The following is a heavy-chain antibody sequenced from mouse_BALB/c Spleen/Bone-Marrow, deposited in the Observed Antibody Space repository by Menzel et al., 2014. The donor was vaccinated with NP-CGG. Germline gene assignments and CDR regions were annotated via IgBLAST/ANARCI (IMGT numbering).Heavy chain of an antibody. CDR1: GYTFTSYV. J-gene: IGHJ3*01. V-gene: IGHV1-14*01. CDR2: INPYNDGT. Sequence: EVQLQESGPELVKPGASVKMSCKASGYTFTSYVMHWVKQKPGQGLEWIGYINPYNDGTKYNEKFKGKATLTSDKSSSTAYMELSSLTSEDSAVYYCARTPNSLLRPFAYWGQGTLLTVSA. D-gene: IGHD1-2*01. CDR3: ARTPNSLLRPFAY.